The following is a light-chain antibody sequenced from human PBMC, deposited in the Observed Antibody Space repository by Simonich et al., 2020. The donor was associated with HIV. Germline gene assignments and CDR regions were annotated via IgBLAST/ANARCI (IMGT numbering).Light chain of an antibody. Sequence: QSALTQPPSASGSPGQSVTIPCTGTSSDVGGYNYVSWYQQHPGKAPKLMIYDVSNRPSGVSNRFSGSKSGNTASLTISGLQAEDEADYYCNSYTSSSPWVFGGGTKLTVL. J-gene: IGLJ3*02. CDR3: NSYTSSSPWV. CDR2: DVS. V-gene: IGLV2-14*03. CDR1: SSDVGGYNY.